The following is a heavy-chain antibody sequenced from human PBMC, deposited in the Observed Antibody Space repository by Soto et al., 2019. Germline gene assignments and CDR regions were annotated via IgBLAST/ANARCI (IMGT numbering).Heavy chain of an antibody. Sequence: GGSLRLSCAASGFTFSSYGMHWVRQAPGKGLEWVAVISYDGSNKYYADSVKGRFTISRDNSKNTLYLQMNSLRAEDTAVYYCATTNPYIAAAPHWGQRTLVTVSS. V-gene: IGHV3-30*03. CDR2: ISYDGSNK. D-gene: IGHD6-13*01. J-gene: IGHJ4*02. CDR1: GFTFSSYG. CDR3: ATTNPYIAAAPH.